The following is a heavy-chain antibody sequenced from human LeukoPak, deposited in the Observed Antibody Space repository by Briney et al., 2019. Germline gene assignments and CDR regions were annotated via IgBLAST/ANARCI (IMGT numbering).Heavy chain of an antibody. CDR2: MSSDGSNE. CDR3: RRDSGRLYRRNYYYFDY. J-gene: IGHJ4*02. Sequence: GGSLRLSCAASGFTFSSYAMHWVRQAPGKGLEWVAVMSSDGSNEYYADSVRGRFTVSRDNSKNTLYLQMNRLRAEDTAVFYCRRDSGRLYRRNYYYFDYWGQGTLVTVSS. V-gene: IGHV3-30-3*01. D-gene: IGHD1-26*01. CDR1: GFTFSSYA.